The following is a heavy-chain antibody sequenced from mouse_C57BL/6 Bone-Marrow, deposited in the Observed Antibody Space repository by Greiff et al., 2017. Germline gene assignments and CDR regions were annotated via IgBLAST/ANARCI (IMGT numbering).Heavy chain of an antibody. D-gene: IGHD5-1*01. Sequence: QVQLQQSGAELVKPGASVKMSCKASGYTFTTYPIEWMKQNHGKSLEWIGNFHPYNDDTTYNEKFKGKATLTVEKSSNTVYLELSRLTSDDSAVYYSARSSTFFYYFDYWGQGTTLTVSS. J-gene: IGHJ2*01. CDR1: GYTFTTYP. V-gene: IGHV1-47*01. CDR3: ARSSTFFYYFDY. CDR2: FHPYNDDT.